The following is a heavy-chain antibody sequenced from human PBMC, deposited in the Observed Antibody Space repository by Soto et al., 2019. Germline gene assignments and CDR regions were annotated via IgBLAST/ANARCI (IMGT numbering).Heavy chain of an antibody. V-gene: IGHV2-5*02. D-gene: IGHD3-10*01. CDR1: GFSLITSGVG. CDR3: EHRHSLVRGINSFDS. CDR2: IYWDGDK. J-gene: IGHJ5*01. Sequence: QITLKESGPTLVKPTQTLTLTCTFSGFSLITSGVGVGWIRQPPGKALEWLALIYWDGDKRYSTSLKNRLTITKDTSKNQVVLTMANMDPVDTATYYCEHRHSLVRGINSFDSWGQGTLVTVSS.